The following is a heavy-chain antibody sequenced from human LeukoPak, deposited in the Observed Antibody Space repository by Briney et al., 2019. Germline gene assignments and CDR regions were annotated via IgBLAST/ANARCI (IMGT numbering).Heavy chain of an antibody. V-gene: IGHV3-23*01. CDR1: GFTXSSYG. Sequence: ASGFTXSSYGMSWVRQAPGKGLEWVSAISGSGGSTYYADSVKGRFTISRDNSKNTLYLQMNSLRAEDTAVYYCAKLGIAAAGGRGGFDYWGQGTLVTVSS. CDR2: ISGSGGST. D-gene: IGHD6-13*01. CDR3: AKLGIAAAGGRGGFDY. J-gene: IGHJ4*02.